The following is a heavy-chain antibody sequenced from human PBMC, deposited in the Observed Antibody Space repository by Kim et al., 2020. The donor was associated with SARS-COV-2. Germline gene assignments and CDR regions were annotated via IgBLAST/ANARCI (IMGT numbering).Heavy chain of an antibody. D-gene: IGHD6-13*01. V-gene: IGHV3-15*01. CDR2: T. Sequence: TDYAAPVKGRFTMSRDDSKNTLYLQRNSLKTEDTAVYYCTTLISAAGRGYWGQGTLVTVSS. J-gene: IGHJ4*02. CDR3: TTLISAAGRGY.